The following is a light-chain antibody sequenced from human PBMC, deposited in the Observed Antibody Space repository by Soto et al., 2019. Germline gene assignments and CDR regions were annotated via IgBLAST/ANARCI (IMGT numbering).Light chain of an antibody. V-gene: IGKV3-20*01. J-gene: IGKJ2*01. CDR1: QYITIY. CDR3: QQYGSSPQT. CDR2: DAS. Sequence: EIVLTQSPATLSLSPGERATLSCRASQYITIYLAWYQQKPGQAPRLLIYDASNRATGIPARFSGSGSGTDFTLTISRLEPEDFAVYYCQQYGSSPQTFGQGTKLEIK.